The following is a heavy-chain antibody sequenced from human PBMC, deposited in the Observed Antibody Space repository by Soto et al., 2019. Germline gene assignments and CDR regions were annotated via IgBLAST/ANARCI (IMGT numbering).Heavy chain of an antibody. Sequence: SETLSLTCAVSGYSISGGYYWAWIRQSPGKGLEWIGSIYHAGSVYYNPSLNGRVALSMDTSKNHFSLKLTSVTAADTAVYYCARTFGYYGMDVWGQGTTVTVSS. J-gene: IGHJ6*02. CDR1: GYSISGGYY. D-gene: IGHD3-16*01. V-gene: IGHV4-38-2*01. CDR2: IYHAGSV. CDR3: ARTFGYYGMDV.